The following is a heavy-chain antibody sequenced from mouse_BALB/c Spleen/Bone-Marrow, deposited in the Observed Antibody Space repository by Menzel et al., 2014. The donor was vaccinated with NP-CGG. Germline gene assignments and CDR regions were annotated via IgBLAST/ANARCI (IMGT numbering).Heavy chain of an antibody. CDR3: AREGNYGY. CDR2: VFPGIGTT. J-gene: IGHJ2*01. CDR1: GYTFTNYW. Sequence: QVQLQQSGAELVKPGASVKLSCKTSGYTFTNYWIQWVKQRPGQGLGWIGEVFPGIGTTYYNEKFKGKATLTIDTSSSTAFMQVSSLTTEDSAVYFCAREGNYGYWGQGTTLTVSS. D-gene: IGHD2-1*01. V-gene: IGHV1S132*01.